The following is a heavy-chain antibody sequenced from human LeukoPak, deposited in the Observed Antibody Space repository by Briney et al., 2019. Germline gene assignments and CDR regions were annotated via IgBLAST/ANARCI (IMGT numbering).Heavy chain of an antibody. D-gene: IGHD3-9*01. J-gene: IGHJ3*02. CDR1: GGSFSGYY. CDR3: ARGANTYYDILTGYTLPGNAFDI. Sequence: SETLSLTCAVYGGSFSGYYWSWIRQPPGKGLEWIGEINHSGSTNYNPSLKSRVTISVDTSKNQFSLKLSSVTAADTAVYYCARGANTYYDILTGYTLPGNAFDIWGQGTMVTVSS. V-gene: IGHV4-34*01. CDR2: INHSGST.